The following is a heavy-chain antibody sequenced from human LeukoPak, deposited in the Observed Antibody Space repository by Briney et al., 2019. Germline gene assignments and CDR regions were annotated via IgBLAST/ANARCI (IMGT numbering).Heavy chain of an antibody. CDR1: DYSISSDDY. CDR2: IFHSGSL. Sequence: SETLSLTCTVSDYSISSDDYWGWIRQPPGKGLEWIGSIFHSGSLYYNPSLKSRVTISVDTSKNQFSLKLSSVTAADTAVYYCARARSGKWGFDYWGQGTLVTVSS. V-gene: IGHV4-38-2*02. J-gene: IGHJ4*02. CDR3: ARARSGKWGFDY. D-gene: IGHD1-26*01.